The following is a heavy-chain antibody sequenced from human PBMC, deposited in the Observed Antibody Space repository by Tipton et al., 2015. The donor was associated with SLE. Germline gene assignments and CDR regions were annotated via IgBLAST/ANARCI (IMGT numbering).Heavy chain of an antibody. Sequence: TLSLTCAISSDSISSAGYSWTWIRQPPGKDLEWIGYIFHSGGTYYNPSLQSRVTISIDRSKNQFSLKLTSVTAADTAVYYCARDASGGWYGWFDPWGQGTLVTVSS. CDR3: ARDASGGWYGWFDP. V-gene: IGHV4-30-2*01. D-gene: IGHD6-19*01. CDR1: SDSISSAGYS. J-gene: IGHJ5*02. CDR2: IFHSGGT.